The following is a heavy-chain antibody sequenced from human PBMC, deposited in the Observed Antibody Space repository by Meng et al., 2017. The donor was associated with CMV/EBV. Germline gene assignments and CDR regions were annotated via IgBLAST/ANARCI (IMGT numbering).Heavy chain of an antibody. CDR3: ARGTEDYDFWLDY. Sequence: SETLSLTCTVSGGSISSYYWSWIRQPPGKGLEWIGYIYYSGSTNYNTSLKSRVTISVDTSKNQFSLKLSSVTAADTAVYYCARGTEDYDFWLDYWGQGTLVTVSS. V-gene: IGHV4-59*01. D-gene: IGHD3-3*01. CDR1: GGSISSYY. J-gene: IGHJ4*02. CDR2: IYYSGST.